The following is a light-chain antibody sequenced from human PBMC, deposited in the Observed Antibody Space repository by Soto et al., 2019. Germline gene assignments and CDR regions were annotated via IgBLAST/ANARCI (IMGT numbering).Light chain of an antibody. CDR3: QQYDSYSPPYT. CDR1: QSISSW. J-gene: IGKJ2*01. Sequence: DIQLTQSPSTLSASVGDRVIITCRASQSISSWLAWYQQKPGKAPKLLIYEASSLEGGVPSRFSGSGFGTEFTLTISSLQPDDFATYFCQQYDSYSPPYTFGQGITLEIK. V-gene: IGKV1-5*01. CDR2: EAS.